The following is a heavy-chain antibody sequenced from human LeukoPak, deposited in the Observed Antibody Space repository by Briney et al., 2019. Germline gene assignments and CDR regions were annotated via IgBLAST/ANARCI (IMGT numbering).Heavy chain of an antibody. Sequence: VASVKVSCKASGGTFSSYAISWVRQAPGQGLEWMGGIIPIFGTANYAQKFQGRVTITTDESTSTAYMELSSLRSEDTAVYYCATVSGSTKYYYYYMDVWGKGTTVTVSS. D-gene: IGHD1-26*01. CDR3: ATVSGSTKYYYYYMDV. V-gene: IGHV1-69*05. CDR1: GGTFSSYA. CDR2: IIPIFGTA. J-gene: IGHJ6*03.